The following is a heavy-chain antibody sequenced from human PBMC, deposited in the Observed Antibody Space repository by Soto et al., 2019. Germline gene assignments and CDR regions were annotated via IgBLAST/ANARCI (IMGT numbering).Heavy chain of an antibody. V-gene: IGHV4-30-4*08. CDR2: ISDSGST. CDR3: SKYQPSEFDL. J-gene: IGHJ5*02. CDR1: GASIGSGDDY. D-gene: IGHD2-2*01. Sequence: SETLSLTCSVSGASIGSGDDYWTSIRQSPGKGLEWIGYISDSGSTFYNPSLRSRLTIALDTSKNHFSLKLNSVTAADTAVYYCSKYQPSEFDLWGQGIPVTVSS.